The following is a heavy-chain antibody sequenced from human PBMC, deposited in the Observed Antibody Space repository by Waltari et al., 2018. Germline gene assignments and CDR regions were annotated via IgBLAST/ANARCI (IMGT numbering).Heavy chain of an antibody. Sequence: QVHLVQSGAELRKPGASVRISCKASGYTFTTRAIHWVRQAPGQRLEWLGWIDPANGDTMSSQQCQVRVSFNTDTSANTAFLELTSLTFEDTAVYYCAKPSFYSGSGSAFDSWGQGTLVTVSS. J-gene: IGHJ4*02. V-gene: IGHV1-3*01. D-gene: IGHD3-10*01. CDR1: GYTFTTRA. CDR3: AKPSFYSGSGSAFDS. CDR2: IDPANGDT.